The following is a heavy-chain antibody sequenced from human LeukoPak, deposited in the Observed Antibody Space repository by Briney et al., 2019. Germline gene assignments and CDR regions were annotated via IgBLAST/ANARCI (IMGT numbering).Heavy chain of an antibody. CDR3: ARDQFSYGESYDAFDI. Sequence: SETLSLTCTVSGGSISSYYWSWIRQPPGKGLEWIGYIYYSGSTNYNPSLKSRVTISVDTSKNQFSLKLSSVTAADTAVYYCARDQFSYGESYDAFDIWGQGTMVTVSS. CDR2: IYYSGST. D-gene: IGHD4-17*01. V-gene: IGHV4-59*01. CDR1: GGSISSYY. J-gene: IGHJ3*02.